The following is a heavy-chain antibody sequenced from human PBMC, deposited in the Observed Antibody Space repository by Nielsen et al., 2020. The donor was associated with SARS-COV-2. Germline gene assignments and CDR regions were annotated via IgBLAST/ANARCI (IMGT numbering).Heavy chain of an antibody. D-gene: IGHD3-3*01. CDR2: IYYSGST. CDR1: GGSISSYY. J-gene: IGHJ5*02. Sequence: SETLSLTCTVSGGSISSYYWSWFRQPPGKGLEWIGYIYYSGSTNYNPSLKSRVTISVDTSKNQFSLKLSSVTAADTAVYYCARSRAIFGVVIGWFDPWGQGTLVTVSS. V-gene: IGHV4-59*01. CDR3: ARSRAIFGVVIGWFDP.